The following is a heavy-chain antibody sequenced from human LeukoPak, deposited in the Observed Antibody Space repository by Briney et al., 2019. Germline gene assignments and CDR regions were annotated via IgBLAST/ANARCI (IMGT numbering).Heavy chain of an antibody. D-gene: IGHD3-16*01. CDR3: AKDVYSVGVHYFDY. CDR1: GFTFSNFA. Sequence: PGGSLILSCAASGFTFSNFAMHWVRQAPGKGLEWVAVISYDGSNKYYADSVKGRFTISRDNSKNTLYLQMHSLRAEDTAVYYCAKDVYSVGVHYFDYWGQGTLVTVSS. V-gene: IGHV3-30*04. J-gene: IGHJ4*02. CDR2: ISYDGSNK.